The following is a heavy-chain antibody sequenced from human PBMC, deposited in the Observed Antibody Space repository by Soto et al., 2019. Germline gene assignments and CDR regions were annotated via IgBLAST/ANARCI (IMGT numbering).Heavy chain of an antibody. CDR2: IYYSGST. CDR3: AGLGTRSSSYGY. CDR1: GGSISSYY. D-gene: IGHD6-13*01. J-gene: IGHJ4*02. V-gene: IGHV4-59*01. Sequence: SETLSLTCTVSGGSISSYYWSWIRQPPGKGLEWIGYIYYSGSTNYNPSLKSRVTISVDTSKNQFSLKLSSVTAADTAVYYCAGLGTRSSSYGYWGQGTLVTVSS.